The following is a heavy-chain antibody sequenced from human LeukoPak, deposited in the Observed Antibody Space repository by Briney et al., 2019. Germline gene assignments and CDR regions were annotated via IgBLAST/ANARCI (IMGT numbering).Heavy chain of an antibody. V-gene: IGHV1-2*02. CDR3: ARGGYSGTEKPNDY. CDR2: INPNSGGT. Sequence: GASVKVSCKASGYTFSAYYIHWVRQAPGQGLEGMGWINPNSGGTNYAQKFQGRVTMTRDTSISTVYMELSRLTSDDTAVYYCARGGYSGTEKPNDYWGQGTLVTVSS. CDR1: GYTFSAYY. J-gene: IGHJ4*02. D-gene: IGHD5-12*01.